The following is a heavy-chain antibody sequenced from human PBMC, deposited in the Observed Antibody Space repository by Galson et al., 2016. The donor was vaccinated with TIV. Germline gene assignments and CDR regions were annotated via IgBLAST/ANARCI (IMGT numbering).Heavy chain of an antibody. CDR1: GGSISSGGFY. V-gene: IGHV4-31*03. Sequence: TLSLTCNVSGGSISSGGFYWSWIRQHPGKGLEWIGYIYNSGSTYYKPSLKSRVTISVDTSTNQFSLILSSVTAADTAVYYCARWADSGSYYQYFHHWGQGTLVTASS. CDR3: ARWADSGSYYQYFHH. D-gene: IGHD1-26*01. CDR2: IYNSGST. J-gene: IGHJ1*01.